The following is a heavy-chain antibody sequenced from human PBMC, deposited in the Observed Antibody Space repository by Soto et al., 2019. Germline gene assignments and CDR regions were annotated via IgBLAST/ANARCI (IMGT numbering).Heavy chain of an antibody. V-gene: IGHV1-46*02. CDR2: IHPSGGGT. D-gene: IGHD2-21*02. J-gene: IGHJ4*02. Sequence: ASVKVSCKPSGYTFNTYYLHWVRQAPGQALEWMGVIHPSGGGTTYAQKFLGRVTVTRDTSTTTVFMELSSLRSDDTAVNYCARGGHIAVVTASFDYWGLG. CDR3: ARGGHIAVVTASFDY. CDR1: GYTFNTYY.